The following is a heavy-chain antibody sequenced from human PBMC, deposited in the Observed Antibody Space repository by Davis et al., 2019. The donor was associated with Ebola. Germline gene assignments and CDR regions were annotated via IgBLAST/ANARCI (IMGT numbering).Heavy chain of an antibody. J-gene: IGHJ4*02. V-gene: IGHV3-30-3*01. D-gene: IGHD5-12*01. CDR3: ASYGYSGYGDYFDY. CDR1: GFTFSSYA. Sequence: PGGSLRLSCAPSGFTFSSYAMHWVRQAPGKGLEWVAVISYDGSNKYYADSVKGRFTISRDNSKNTLYLQMNSLRAEDTAVYYCASYGYSGYGDYFDYWGQGTLVTVSS. CDR2: ISYDGSNK.